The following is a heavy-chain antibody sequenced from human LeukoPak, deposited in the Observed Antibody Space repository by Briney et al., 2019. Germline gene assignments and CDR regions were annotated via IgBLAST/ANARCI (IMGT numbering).Heavy chain of an antibody. CDR2: IIPILGIA. J-gene: IGHJ4*02. CDR3: ARVGYSSGWYPEIDY. D-gene: IGHD6-19*01. CDR1: GGTFSSYA. V-gene: IGHV1-69*04. Sequence: SVKVSCKASGGTFSSYAISWVRQAPGQGLEWMGRIIPILGIANYAQKFQGRATITADKSTSTAYMELSSLRSEDTAGYYCARVGYSSGWYPEIDYWGQGTLVTVSS.